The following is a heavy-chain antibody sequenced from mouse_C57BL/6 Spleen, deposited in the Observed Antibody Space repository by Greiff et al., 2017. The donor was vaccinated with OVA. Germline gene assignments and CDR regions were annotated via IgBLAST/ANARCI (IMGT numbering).Heavy chain of an antibody. D-gene: IGHD1-1*01. CDR2: ISYDGSN. CDR1: GYSITSGYY. Sequence: VQLQQSGPGLVKPSQSLSLTCSVTGYSITSGYYWNWIRQFPGNKLEWMGYISYDGSNNYNPSLKNRSSITRDTSKNQFFLKLNSVTTEDTATYYCARGDGTFDYWGQGTTLTVSS. V-gene: IGHV3-6*01. J-gene: IGHJ2*01. CDR3: ARGDGTFDY.